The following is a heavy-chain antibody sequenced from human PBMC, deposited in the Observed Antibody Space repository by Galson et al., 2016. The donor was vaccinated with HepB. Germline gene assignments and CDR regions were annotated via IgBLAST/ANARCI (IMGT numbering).Heavy chain of an antibody. D-gene: IGHD2-2*01. Sequence: SVKVSCKASGYTFTSYGISWVRQAPGQGLEWMGWITTYNGNTNYAQKVQGRVTMTTDTSTNTAYMELRSLRSDDTAVYYCARDTSCWPPLDPWGQGTLVTVSS. CDR3: ARDTSCWPPLDP. CDR2: ITTYNGNT. V-gene: IGHV1-18*01. CDR1: GYTFTSYG. J-gene: IGHJ5*02.